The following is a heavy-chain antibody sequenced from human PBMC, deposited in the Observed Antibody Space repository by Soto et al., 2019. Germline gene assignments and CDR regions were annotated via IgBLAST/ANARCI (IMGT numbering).Heavy chain of an antibody. CDR1: GFTFDDYT. D-gene: IGHD3-9*01. Sequence: GGSLRLSCAASGFTFDDYTMHWVRQAPGKGLEWVSLISWDGGSTYYADSVKGRFTISRDNSKNSLYLQMNSLRTEDTALYYCAKDIRTRYGTHYDILTGLFDYWGQGTLVTVSS. J-gene: IGHJ4*02. V-gene: IGHV3-43*01. CDR3: AKDIRTRYGTHYDILTGLFDY. CDR2: ISWDGGST.